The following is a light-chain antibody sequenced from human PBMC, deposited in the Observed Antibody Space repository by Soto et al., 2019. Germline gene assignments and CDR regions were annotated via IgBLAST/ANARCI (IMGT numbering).Light chain of an antibody. J-gene: IGKJ2*01. Sequence: DIQMTQSPSTLSASVGDRVIITCRASQYINTWLAWYQQKPGRAPKLLIYSSSSLESGVPSRFSGSGSGSDFTLTISSLQSDDFATYYCQQYQGFPFTFGQGTKLEI. CDR2: SSS. CDR1: QYINTW. CDR3: QQYQGFPFT. V-gene: IGKV1-5*03.